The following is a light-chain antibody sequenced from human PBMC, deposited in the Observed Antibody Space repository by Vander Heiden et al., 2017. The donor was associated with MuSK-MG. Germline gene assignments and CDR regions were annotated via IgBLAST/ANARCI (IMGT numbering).Light chain of an antibody. V-gene: IGKV3-15*01. CDR2: GAS. CDR1: QSVSNN. J-gene: IGKJ2*01. CDR3: QQRNNWPYT. Sequence: SSTLSVSPGERATLSCRASQSVSNNLAWYQQKPGQAPRLLIYGASNRATGIPARFSGSGSGTEFTLTISSLQSEDFAVYYCQQRNNWPYTFGQGTKLEIK.